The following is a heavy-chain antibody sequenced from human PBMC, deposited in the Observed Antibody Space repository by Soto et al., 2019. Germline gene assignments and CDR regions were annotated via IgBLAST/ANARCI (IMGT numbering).Heavy chain of an antibody. D-gene: IGHD3-22*01. CDR2: IIPIFGTA. Sequence: SVKVSCKASGGTFSSYAISWVRQAPGQGLEWMGGIIPIFGTANYAQKFQGRVTITADESTSTAYMELSSLRSEDTAVYYCARDKLQYDSSGYYHFDYWGQGTLVTVSS. J-gene: IGHJ4*02. CDR3: ARDKLQYDSSGYYHFDY. CDR1: GGTFSSYA. V-gene: IGHV1-69*13.